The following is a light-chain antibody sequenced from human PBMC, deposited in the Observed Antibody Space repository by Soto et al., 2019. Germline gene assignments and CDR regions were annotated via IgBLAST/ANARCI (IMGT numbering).Light chain of an antibody. CDR2: GTS. J-gene: IGKJ1*01. Sequence: EIVLTQSPGTLSLSPGERATLSCRASQSVNSNNLAWYRQKPGQAPRLLIYGTSRRATGIPDRFSGSGSGTHFSLIVSRLEREDFAVFFCDMSTGSWWTFGQGTKVEVK. V-gene: IGKV3-20*01. CDR3: DMSTGSWWT. CDR1: QSVNSNN.